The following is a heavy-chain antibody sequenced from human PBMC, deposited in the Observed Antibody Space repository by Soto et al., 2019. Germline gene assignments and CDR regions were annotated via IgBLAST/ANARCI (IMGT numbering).Heavy chain of an antibody. CDR1: GFTFSNAW. CDR3: GRATIIGY. J-gene: IGHJ4*02. CDR2: IKSKTDGGTT. D-gene: IGHD5-12*01. V-gene: IGHV3-15*07. Sequence: EVQLVESGGGLVKPGGSLRPSCAASGFTFSNAWMNWVRQAPGKGLEWVGRIKSKTDGGTTDYATPVKGRFTISRDDSKRTVYLQMNSLKTEDTAVYYCGRATIIGYWGQGTLVTVSS.